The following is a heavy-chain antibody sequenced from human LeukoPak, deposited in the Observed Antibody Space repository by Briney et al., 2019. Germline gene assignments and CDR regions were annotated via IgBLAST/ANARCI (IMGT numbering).Heavy chain of an antibody. V-gene: IGHV5-51*01. CDR1: ENSFTTSW. CDR2: IYPGDSDT. CDR3: ARAANWGSLGYYYYGMDV. J-gene: IGHJ6*02. D-gene: IGHD7-27*01. Sequence: GESLKISCKASENSFTTSWIGWVRQMPGKGLEWMGIIYPGDSDTRCSPSFQGQVTISADKSISTAYLQWSSLKASDTAMYYCARAANWGSLGYYYYGMDVWGQGTTVTVSS.